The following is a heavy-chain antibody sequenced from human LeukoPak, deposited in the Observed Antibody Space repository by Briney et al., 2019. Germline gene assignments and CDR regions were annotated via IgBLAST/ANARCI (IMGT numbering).Heavy chain of an antibody. CDR3: ARGSIVGATVTYFDY. D-gene: IGHD1-26*01. CDR2: INPNSGGT. CDR1: GGTFTSYG. J-gene: IGHJ4*02. V-gene: IGHV1-2*02. Sequence: ASVKVSCKASGGTFTSYGISWVRQAPGQGLEWMGWINPNSGGTNYAQKFQGRVTMTRDTSISTAYMELSRLRSDDTAVYYCARGSIVGATVTYFDYWGQGTLVTVSS.